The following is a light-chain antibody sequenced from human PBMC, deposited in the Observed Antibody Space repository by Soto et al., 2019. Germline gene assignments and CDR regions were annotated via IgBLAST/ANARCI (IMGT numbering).Light chain of an antibody. J-gene: IGKJ5*01. Sequence: EVVLTQSPGTLSLSPGERATLSCRASQSVSSSDLAWYQQKPGQAPRLLIYGASSRATGIPDRFSGSGSGTDFTLTITRLEPEDLAVYYCQQYGGSPITFGLGTRLAIK. V-gene: IGKV3-20*01. CDR1: QSVSSSD. CDR2: GAS. CDR3: QQYGGSPIT.